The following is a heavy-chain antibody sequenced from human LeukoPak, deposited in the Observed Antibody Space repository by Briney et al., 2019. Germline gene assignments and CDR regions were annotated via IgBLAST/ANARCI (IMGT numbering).Heavy chain of an antibody. V-gene: IGHV4-34*01. D-gene: IGHD3-3*02. CDR3: AMGLALVY. J-gene: IGHJ4*02. CDR1: GGSFSGYY. Sequence: SVTLSLTCAVYGGSFSGYYWSWIRQPPGKGLEWVGEINHSGSTNYNPSLKSRVTISVDTSKNQFSLKLSSVTAADTAVYYCAMGLALVYWGQGTLVTVSS. CDR2: INHSGST.